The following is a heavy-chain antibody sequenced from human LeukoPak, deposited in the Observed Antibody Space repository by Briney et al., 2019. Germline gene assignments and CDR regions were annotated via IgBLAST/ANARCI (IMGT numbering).Heavy chain of an antibody. CDR3: ATTRDFYYENAFDI. J-gene: IGHJ3*02. V-gene: IGHV4-39*01. CDR1: GGSISASIYY. Sequence: PSETLSLTCTVSGGSISASIYYWGWIRQPPGKGLEWIGSIYYRGSTYYNPSLKSRVTISVDTSKNQFSLNLNSVTAADTAVYYCATTRDFYYENAFDIWGQGTMVTASS. CDR2: IYYRGST. D-gene: IGHD3-22*01.